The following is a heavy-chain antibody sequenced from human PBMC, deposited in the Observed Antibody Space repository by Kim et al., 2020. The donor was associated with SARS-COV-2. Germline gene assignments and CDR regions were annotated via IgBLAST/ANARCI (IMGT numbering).Heavy chain of an antibody. CDR1: GFTFSDYY. Sequence: GGSLRLSCAASGFTFSDYYMSWIRQAPGKGLEWVSYISSSGSTIYYADSVKGRFTISRDNAKNSLYLQMNSLRAEDTAVYYCARVAAYCSGGSCYSGPYAPFDYWGQGTLVTVSS. CDR3: ARVAAYCSGGSCYSGPYAPFDY. CDR2: ISSSGSTI. V-gene: IGHV3-11*01. D-gene: IGHD2-15*01. J-gene: IGHJ4*02.